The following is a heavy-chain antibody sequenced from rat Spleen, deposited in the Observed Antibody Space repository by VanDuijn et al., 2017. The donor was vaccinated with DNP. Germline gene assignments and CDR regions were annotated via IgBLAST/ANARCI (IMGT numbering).Heavy chain of an antibody. D-gene: IGHD1-1*01. CDR3: TTLITFMNG. Sequence: EVQLVESGGGLVQPGGSLKLSCTASGFSLSDFYMAWVRQAPTKGLEWVAYISYAGGSTYYGDSVKGRFTISRDNAKSTLYLQMDSLRSEDTATYYCTTLITFMNGWGQGTSVTVSS. CDR1: GFSLSDFY. J-gene: IGHJ4*01. CDR2: ISYAGGST. V-gene: IGHV5-20*01.